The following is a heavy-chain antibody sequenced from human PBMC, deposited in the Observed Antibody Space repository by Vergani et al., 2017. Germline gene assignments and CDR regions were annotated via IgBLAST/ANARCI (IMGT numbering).Heavy chain of an antibody. V-gene: IGHV3-23*01. CDR2: ISGSGGST. CDR3: AKGGWNYGYYFDY. D-gene: IGHD1-7*01. Sequence: EVQLLESGGGLVQPGGSLRLSCAASGFTFSSYAMSWVRQAPGKGLEWVSVISGSGGSTYYAYSVKGRFTISRDNSKNTLYLQMNRLRAEDTAVYYCAKGGWNYGYYFDYWGQRILVIVSS. CDR1: GFTFSSYA. J-gene: IGHJ4*02.